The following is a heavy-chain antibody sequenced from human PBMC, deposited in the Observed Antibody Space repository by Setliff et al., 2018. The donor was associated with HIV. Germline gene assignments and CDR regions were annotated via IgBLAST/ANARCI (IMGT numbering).Heavy chain of an antibody. J-gene: IGHJ6*03. CDR1: GFTFKIFA. D-gene: IGHD2-21*01. Sequence: PGGSLRLSCGASGFTFKIFAMNWVRQRQGQGFEWVSLISGDGGHATHYSDSVKGRFTISRDDSRNTLYLHMNNLRVDDTATYYCAKRRVCNTSCYIVDYMDVWGKGTTVTVSS. CDR2: ISGDGGHAT. CDR3: AKRRVCNTSCYIVDYMDV. V-gene: IGHV3-23*01.